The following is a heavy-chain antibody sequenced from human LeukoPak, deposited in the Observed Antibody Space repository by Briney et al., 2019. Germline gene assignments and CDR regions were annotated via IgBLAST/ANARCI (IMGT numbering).Heavy chain of an antibody. J-gene: IGHJ3*02. Sequence: SETLSLTCSVSDDSITMYYWTWIRQPPGKGLEWIGSIYYSGSTYYNPSLKSRVTISVDTSKNQFSLKLSSVTAADTAVYYCARHGIVLMVYAAFDIWGQGTMVTVSS. CDR3: ARHGIVLMVYAAFDI. V-gene: IGHV4-39*07. D-gene: IGHD2-8*01. CDR1: DDSITMYY. CDR2: IYYSGST.